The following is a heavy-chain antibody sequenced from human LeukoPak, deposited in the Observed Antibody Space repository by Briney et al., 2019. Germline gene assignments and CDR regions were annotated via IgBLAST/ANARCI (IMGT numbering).Heavy chain of an antibody. Sequence: GRSLRLSCAASGFTFSSYCMHWVRQAPGKGLEWVAFIWYDGSNKYYADSVKGRFTISRDNSKNTLYLQMNSLRAEDTAVYYCARGGSGDGFDPWGQGTLVTVSS. CDR3: ARGGSGDGFDP. V-gene: IGHV3-33*01. D-gene: IGHD2-21*02. CDR1: GFTFSSYC. J-gene: IGHJ5*02. CDR2: IWYDGSNK.